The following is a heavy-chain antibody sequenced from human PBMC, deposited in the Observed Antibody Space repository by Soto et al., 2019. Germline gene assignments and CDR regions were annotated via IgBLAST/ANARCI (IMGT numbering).Heavy chain of an antibody. CDR1: GGTFSSYA. CDR3: ARGKGSGSYGNWFDP. CDR2: IIPIFGTA. D-gene: IGHD1-26*01. J-gene: IGHJ5*02. V-gene: IGHV1-69*01. Sequence: QVQLVQSGAEVKKPGSSVKVSCTASGGTFSSYAISWVRQAPGQGLEWMGGIIPIFGTANYAQTFQARVTIPADASTSTAYMELSSLRSEDTAVYYCARGKGSGSYGNWFDPWGQGTLVTVSS.